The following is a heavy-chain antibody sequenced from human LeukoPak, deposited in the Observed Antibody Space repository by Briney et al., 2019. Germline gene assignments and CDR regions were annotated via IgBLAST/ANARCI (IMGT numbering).Heavy chain of an antibody. CDR1: GGSISSGDYY. Sequence: SETLSLTCTVSGGSISSGDYYWTWIRQPPGKGLEWIGYISYSGSTYYNPSLRSRVTISVDTSKTQFSLKLNSVTAADTAVYYCARWGYSGYDLSLSWFDPWGQGTLVTVSS. J-gene: IGHJ5*02. CDR3: ARWGYSGYDLSLSWFDP. CDR2: ISYSGST. D-gene: IGHD5-12*01. V-gene: IGHV4-30-4*08.